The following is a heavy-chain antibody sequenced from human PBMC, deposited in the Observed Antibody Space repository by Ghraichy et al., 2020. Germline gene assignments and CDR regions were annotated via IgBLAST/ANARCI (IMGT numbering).Heavy chain of an antibody. V-gene: IGHV3-30*18. J-gene: IGHJ4*02. CDR2: ISYDGRNK. CDR3: AKDETFHFSVGYRPGSDY. D-gene: IGHD5-18*01. Sequence: GGSLRLSCTASGFIFSSYGVHWVRQAPGKGLEWVAVISYDGRNKYYADSVKGRFTISRDNSKNTLYLQMNSLRDEDTAVYYCAKDETFHFSVGYRPGSDYWGQGTLVTVSS. CDR1: GFIFSSYG.